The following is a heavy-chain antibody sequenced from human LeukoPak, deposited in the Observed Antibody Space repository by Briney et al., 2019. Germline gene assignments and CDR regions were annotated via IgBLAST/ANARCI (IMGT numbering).Heavy chain of an antibody. J-gene: IGHJ5*02. D-gene: IGHD3-10*01. CDR2: IYYSGST. CDR1: GGSISSSSYY. CDR3: ARDPSYYGSGST. V-gene: IGHV4-39*07. Sequence: PSETLSLTCTVSGGSISSSSYYWGWIRQPPGKGLEWIGSIYYSGSTYYNPSPKSRVTISVDTSKNQFSLKLSSVTAADTAVYYCARDPSYYGSGSTWGQGTLVTVSS.